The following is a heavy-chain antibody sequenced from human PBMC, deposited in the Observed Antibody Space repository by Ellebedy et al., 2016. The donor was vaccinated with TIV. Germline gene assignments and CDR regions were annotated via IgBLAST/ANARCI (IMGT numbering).Heavy chain of an antibody. J-gene: IGHJ4*02. Sequence: SETLSLTXTVSGGSISTGDYYWSWVRQAPGKGLEWIGYVYHTGSTYYIPSLRSRVTMSLDRSKNQFSLKLSSVTATDTAVYYCARGVDTAMVRGYYLDYWGQGFLVTVSS. CDR2: VYHTGST. V-gene: IGHV4-30-4*01. CDR3: ARGVDTAMVRGYYLDY. D-gene: IGHD5-18*01. CDR1: GGSISTGDYY.